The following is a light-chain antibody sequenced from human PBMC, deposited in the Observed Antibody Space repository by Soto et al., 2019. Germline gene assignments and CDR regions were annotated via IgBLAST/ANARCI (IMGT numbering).Light chain of an antibody. CDR3: QQYNIYPWT. CDR1: QSISSW. J-gene: IGKJ1*01. Sequence: DIQMTQSPSTLSASVGDRVTITCRASQSISSWLAWFQQKPGKAPKLLIYKASSLESGVPSSFSGSGSGTDFTLTISSLQPDDFATYYCQQYNIYPWTFGQGTKVDIK. V-gene: IGKV1-5*03. CDR2: KAS.